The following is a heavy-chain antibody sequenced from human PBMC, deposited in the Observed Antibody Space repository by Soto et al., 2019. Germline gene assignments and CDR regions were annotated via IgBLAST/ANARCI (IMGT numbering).Heavy chain of an antibody. CDR3: AREIHLWFGELFHYYYYGMDV. D-gene: IGHD3-10*01. CDR1: GGTFSSYA. J-gene: IGHJ6*02. CDR2: IIPIFGTA. Sequence: SVKVSCKASGGTFSSYAISWVRQAPGQGLEWMGGIIPIFGTANYAQKFQGRVTITADESTSTAYMELSSLRSEDTAVYYCAREIHLWFGELFHYYYYGMDVWGQGTTVTVS. V-gene: IGHV1-69*13.